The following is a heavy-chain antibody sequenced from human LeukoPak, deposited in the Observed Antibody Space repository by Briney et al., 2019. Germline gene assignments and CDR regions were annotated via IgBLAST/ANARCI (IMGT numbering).Heavy chain of an antibody. V-gene: IGHV3-48*03. CDR3: ASELWFGETDAFDI. CDR2: MSSTETI. D-gene: IGHD3-10*01. J-gene: IGHJ3*02. CDR1: GFTLRSYE. Sequence: GGSLRLSCEASGFTLRSYEMNWIRQAPGKGLEWISYMSSTETINYADSVKGRFTISRDNAKNSLYLQMNSLTVEDTAIYYCASELWFGETDAFDIWGQGTVVTVSS.